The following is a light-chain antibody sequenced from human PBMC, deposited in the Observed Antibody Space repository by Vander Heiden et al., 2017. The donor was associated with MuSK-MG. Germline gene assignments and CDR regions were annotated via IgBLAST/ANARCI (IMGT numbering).Light chain of an antibody. V-gene: IGLV3-1*01. J-gene: IGLJ2*01. CDR2: QDN. CDR3: QAWYSSSVV. Sequence: SPELPQPPSVSVSPGQAASTTCPGDRLGNKYVCWYQQRPGQSPMLVIYQDNKRPSWIPERFSGSNSENTATLTISGTLAQDEADYNFQAWYSSSVVFGGGTKLIVL. CDR1: RLGNKY.